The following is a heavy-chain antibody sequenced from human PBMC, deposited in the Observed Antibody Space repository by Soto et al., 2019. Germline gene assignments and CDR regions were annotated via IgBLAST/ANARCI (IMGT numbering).Heavy chain of an antibody. CDR1: GGSFSDSY. CDR3: ARGLRSSSSGRDFDY. Sequence: TSETLSLTCAVFGGSFSDSYWSWIRQPPGKGLEWIGEINHSGSTNYNPSLKSRVTISVDTSKNQFSPKLSSVTAADTAVYYCARGLRSSSSGRDFDYWGQGTLVTVS. V-gene: IGHV4-34*01. J-gene: IGHJ4*02. CDR2: INHSGST. D-gene: IGHD6-6*01.